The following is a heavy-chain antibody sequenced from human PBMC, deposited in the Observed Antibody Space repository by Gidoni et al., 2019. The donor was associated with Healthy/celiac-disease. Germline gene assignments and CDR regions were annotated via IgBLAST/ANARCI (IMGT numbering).Heavy chain of an antibody. CDR3: AKDDSYYYDTYYFDY. V-gene: IGHV3-23*01. Sequence: GRFTISRDNSKNTLYLQMNSLRAEDTAVYYCAKDDSYYYDTYYFDYWGQGTLVTVSS. D-gene: IGHD3-22*01. J-gene: IGHJ4*02.